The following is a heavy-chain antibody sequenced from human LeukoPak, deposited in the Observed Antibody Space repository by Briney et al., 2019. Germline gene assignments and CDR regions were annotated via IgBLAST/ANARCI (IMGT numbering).Heavy chain of an antibody. V-gene: IGHV4-4*07. J-gene: IGHJ6*03. CDR2: IYSSGNT. D-gene: IGHD3-3*01. CDR3: ARDGSGDYDYYYYMDV. Sequence: SETLSLTCTVSGGSISNYYWSWIRQPAGKELEWIGRIYSSGNTKYNPSLKSRVTMSVDTSKNQFSLKLSSVTAADTAVYYCARDGSGDYDYYYYMDVWGKGTTVTVSS. CDR1: GGSISNYY.